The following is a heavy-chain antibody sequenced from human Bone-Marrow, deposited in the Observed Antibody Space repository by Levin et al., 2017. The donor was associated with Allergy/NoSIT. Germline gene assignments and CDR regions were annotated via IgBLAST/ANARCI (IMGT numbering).Heavy chain of an antibody. Sequence: PGGSLRLSCAASGFTFSSYAMSWVRQAPGKGLEWVSAISGSGGSTYYADSVKGRFTISRDNSKNTLYLQMNSLRAEDTAVYYCAKAGRYFDWLLPDYWGQGTLVTVSS. CDR2: ISGSGGST. CDR1: GFTFSSYA. CDR3: AKAGRYFDWLLPDY. J-gene: IGHJ4*02. D-gene: IGHD3-9*01. V-gene: IGHV3-23*01.